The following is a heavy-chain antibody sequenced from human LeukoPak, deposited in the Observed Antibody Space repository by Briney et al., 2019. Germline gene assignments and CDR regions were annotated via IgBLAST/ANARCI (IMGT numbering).Heavy chain of an antibody. Sequence: GGSLRLSCAASGFSFSSYIMNWVRQAPGKGLEWVSHISSSSSTIYYADSVKGRFTISRDNAKNSLYLQMNSLRAEDTAVYYCARIKGWFGELYPSDVWGQGTTVTVSS. CDR2: ISSSSSTI. J-gene: IGHJ6*02. D-gene: IGHD3-10*01. V-gene: IGHV3-48*04. CDR1: GFSFSSYI. CDR3: ARIKGWFGELYPSDV.